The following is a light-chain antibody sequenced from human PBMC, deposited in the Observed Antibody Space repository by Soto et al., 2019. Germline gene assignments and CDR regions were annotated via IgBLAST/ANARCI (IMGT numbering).Light chain of an antibody. CDR1: TSDVGSYNY. CDR3: CSYAGSNFWG. CDR2: DVT. V-gene: IGLV2-11*01. Sequence: QSALTQPGSVSGSPGQSVTISCTGTTSDVGSYNYVSWYQQHPGKAPKLMIYDVTKRPSGVPDRFSGSKSGNTASLTISGLQAEDEADYYCCSYAGSNFWGFGGGTKLTVL. J-gene: IGLJ3*02.